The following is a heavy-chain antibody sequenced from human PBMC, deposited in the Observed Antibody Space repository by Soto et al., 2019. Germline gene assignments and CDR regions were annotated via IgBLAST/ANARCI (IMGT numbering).Heavy chain of an antibody. CDR2: IYYSGST. J-gene: IGHJ4*02. Sequence: QVQLQESGPGLVKPSETLSLTCTVSGGSISSYYWSWIRQPPGKGLEWIGYIYYSGSTNYNPSLKSRVTISVDTSKNQFSLKLSSVTAADTAVYYCARFYYDCSGYAFDYWCQGTLVTVSS. D-gene: IGHD3-22*01. V-gene: IGHV4-59*08. CDR3: ARFYYDCSGYAFDY. CDR1: GGSISSYY.